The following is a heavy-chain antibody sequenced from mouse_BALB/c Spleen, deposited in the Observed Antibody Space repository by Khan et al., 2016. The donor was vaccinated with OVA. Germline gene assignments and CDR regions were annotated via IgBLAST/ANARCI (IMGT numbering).Heavy chain of an antibody. CDR1: GYTFTNYI. V-gene: IGHV1S136*01. J-gene: IGHJ3*01. CDR3: ARDYGSSFWFAF. Sequence: EVQLQESGPELVKPGTSLKMSCRSSGYTFTNYIIHWVKQTPGQGLEWIGYINPYNDGTKYNEKFKGKATLTSDKSSITAYIELSGLTSEDSAVYYCARDYGSSFWFAFWGQGTLVTVSA. D-gene: IGHD1-1*01. CDR2: INPYNDGT.